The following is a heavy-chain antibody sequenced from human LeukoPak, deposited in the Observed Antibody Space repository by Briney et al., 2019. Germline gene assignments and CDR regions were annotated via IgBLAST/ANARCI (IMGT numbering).Heavy chain of an antibody. D-gene: IGHD1-20*01. CDR1: GHTFPKNG. V-gene: IGHV1-18*01. J-gene: IGHJ4*01. CDR3: VTVGRLQYVLVD. Sequence: ASVNVCGKTSGHTFPKNGISWVRQAPGQGLEWMGWVVGHTGHTKYTQKFQGRVIMTTDTSTATSYMELRSLKYDDTAIYYCVTVGRLQYVLVDGGHGNLVTVSS. CDR2: VVGHTGHT.